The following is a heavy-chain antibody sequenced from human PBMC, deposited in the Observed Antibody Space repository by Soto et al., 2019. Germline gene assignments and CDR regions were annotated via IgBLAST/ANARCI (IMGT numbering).Heavy chain of an antibody. Sequence: QLQLQESGPGLVKPSETLSLTCTVSGGSISSSSYYWGWIRQPPGKGLEWIGSIYYSGSTYYNPSLKSRVTISVDTSKNQFSLKLSSVTAADTAVYYCARQDGFGAVTTLGWFDPWGQGTLVTVSS. CDR1: GGSISSSSYY. D-gene: IGHD4-17*01. V-gene: IGHV4-39*01. CDR3: ARQDGFGAVTTLGWFDP. J-gene: IGHJ5*02. CDR2: IYYSGST.